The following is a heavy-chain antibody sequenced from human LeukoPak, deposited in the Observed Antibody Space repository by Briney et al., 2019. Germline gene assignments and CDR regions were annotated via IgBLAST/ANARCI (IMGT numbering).Heavy chain of an antibody. D-gene: IGHD6-19*01. CDR3: AKVGAVAGKGGPDWYFDL. CDR1: GFTFSSYA. J-gene: IGHJ2*01. Sequence: PGGSLRLSCAVSGFTFSSYAMSWVRQAPGKGLEWVSAISASGSSTYYADSVKGRFTISGDNSKNTLYLQMNSLRAEDTAVYYCAKVGAVAGKGGPDWYFDLWGRGTLVTVSS. V-gene: IGHV3-23*01. CDR2: ISASGSST.